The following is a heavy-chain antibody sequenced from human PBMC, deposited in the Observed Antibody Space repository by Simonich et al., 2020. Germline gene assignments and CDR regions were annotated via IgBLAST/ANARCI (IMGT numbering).Heavy chain of an antibody. CDR2: IDHRGRT. CDR1: GYSISRGYY. D-gene: IGHD6-13*01. J-gene: IGHJ6*02. V-gene: IGHV4-38-2*01. Sequence: QVQLQESGPGLVTPSETLSLTCAVSGYSISRGYYWGWIRQPPGKGLEWIGSIDHRGRTSYNPSLKSRVTISVDPSKNQFSLKRSSVTAADTAVYYCARVGYSNYYYYGMDVWGQGTTVTVSS. CDR3: ARVGYSNYYYYGMDV.